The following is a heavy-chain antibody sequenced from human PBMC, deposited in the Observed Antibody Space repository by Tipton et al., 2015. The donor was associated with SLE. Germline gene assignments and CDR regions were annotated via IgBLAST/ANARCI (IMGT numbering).Heavy chain of an antibody. CDR2: INPNSGGT. CDR3: AIDLKLGMDNWFDP. Sequence: QLVQSGAEVKKPGASVKVSCKASGYTFTGYYMHWVRQDPGKGLEWMGWINPNSGGTNYAQKFQGRVTMTRDTSISTAYMELSRLRSDDTAVYYCAIDLKLGMDNWFDPWGQGTLVTVSS. D-gene: IGHD7-27*01. V-gene: IGHV1-2*02. CDR1: GYTFTGYY. J-gene: IGHJ5*02.